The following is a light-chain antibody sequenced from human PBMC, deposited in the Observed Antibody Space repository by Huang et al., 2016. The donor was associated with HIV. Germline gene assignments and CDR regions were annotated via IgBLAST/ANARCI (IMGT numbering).Light chain of an antibody. J-gene: IGKJ2*01. CDR2: DAS. CDR1: QGISNY. Sequence: DIQMTQSPSSLSASVGDTVTITCQASQGISNYLNWYQQKPGKAPKLLIYDASNLKTGVPSRFSGSGSGTDFTFTISSLQPEDIATYYCQQYDNLPRTFGQGTKLEIK. CDR3: QQYDNLPRT. V-gene: IGKV1-33*01.